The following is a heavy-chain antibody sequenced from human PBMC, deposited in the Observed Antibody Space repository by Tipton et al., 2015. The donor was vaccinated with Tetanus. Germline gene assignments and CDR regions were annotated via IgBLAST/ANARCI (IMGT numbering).Heavy chain of an antibody. Sequence: TLSLTCTVSGGSINPYYWSWIRQPPGKGLEWIGNVYSGGSTYYNPSLKGRVTISVDTSTTQFSLRLNSVTAADTAIYYCARDHRLSASYAGWFDPWGQGTLVTVSS. CDR2: VYSGGST. CDR3: ARDHRLSASYAGWFDP. V-gene: IGHV4-59*01. D-gene: IGHD1-26*01. J-gene: IGHJ5*02. CDR1: GGSINPYY.